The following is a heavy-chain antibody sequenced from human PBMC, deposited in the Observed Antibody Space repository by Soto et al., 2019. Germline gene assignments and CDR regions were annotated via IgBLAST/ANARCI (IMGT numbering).Heavy chain of an antibody. Sequence: QVQLQESGPGLVKPSQTLSLTCTVSGGSISSGDYYWSWIRQPPGKGLEWIGHIYYSGSTYYNPSLKSRVTISVDTSKNQFSLKLSSVTAADTAVYYCARDSLPYSLSYYGMDVWGQGTTVTVSS. D-gene: IGHD2-15*01. CDR2: IYYSGST. CDR1: GGSISSGDYY. V-gene: IGHV4-30-4*01. CDR3: ARDSLPYSLSYYGMDV. J-gene: IGHJ6*02.